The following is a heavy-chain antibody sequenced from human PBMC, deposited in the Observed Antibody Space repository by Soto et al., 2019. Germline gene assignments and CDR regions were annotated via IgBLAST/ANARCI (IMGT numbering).Heavy chain of an antibody. CDR1: GLTFSSYA. CDR3: ARILDKSITIFGVVIKPKDYYYGMDV. Sequence: GGSLRLSCAASGLTFSSYAMHWVRQAPGKGLEWVAVISYDGSNKYYADSVKGRFTISRDNSKNTLYLQMNSLRAEDTAVYYCARILDKSITIFGVVIKPKDYYYGMDVWGQGTTVTVSS. V-gene: IGHV3-30-3*01. J-gene: IGHJ6*02. D-gene: IGHD3-3*01. CDR2: ISYDGSNK.